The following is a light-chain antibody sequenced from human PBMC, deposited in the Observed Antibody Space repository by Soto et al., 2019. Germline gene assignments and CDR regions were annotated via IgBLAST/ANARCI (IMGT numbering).Light chain of an antibody. CDR2: DVS. V-gene: IGLV2-14*01. J-gene: IGLJ1*01. Sequence: QSVLTQPASVSGSPGQSITLSCTGTSSDVGGYNYVSWYQQHPGKAPKLMIYDVSNRPSGVSNRFSGSKSGNTASLTISGLQAEDEADYYCSSYTSTLRYVFGTGTKVTVL. CDR1: SSDVGGYNY. CDR3: SSYTSTLRYV.